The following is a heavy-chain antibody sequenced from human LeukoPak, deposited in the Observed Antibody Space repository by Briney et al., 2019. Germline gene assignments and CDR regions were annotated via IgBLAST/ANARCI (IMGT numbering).Heavy chain of an antibody. Sequence: GESLKISCKGSGYSFTSYWIGWVRQMPGKGLGWMGIIYPGDSDTRYSPSFQGQVTISADKSISTAYLQWSSLKASDTAMYYCARHGKYCSGGSCYSLFDYWGQGTLVTVSS. V-gene: IGHV5-51*01. CDR3: ARHGKYCSGGSCYSLFDY. CDR1: GYSFTSYW. CDR2: IYPGDSDT. J-gene: IGHJ4*02. D-gene: IGHD2-15*01.